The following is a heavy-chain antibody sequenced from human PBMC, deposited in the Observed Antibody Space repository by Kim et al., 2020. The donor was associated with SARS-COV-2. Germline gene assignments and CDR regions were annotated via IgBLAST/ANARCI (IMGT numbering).Heavy chain of an antibody. J-gene: IGHJ3*02. D-gene: IGHD6-13*01. CDR1: GGSISSSNW. CDR2: IYHSGST. CDR3: ARGEGSSWLEAFDI. Sequence: SETLSLTCAVSGGSISSSNWWSWVRQPPGKGLEWIGEIYHSGSTNYNPSLKSRVTISVDKSKNQFSLKLSSVTAADTAVYYCARGEGSSWLEAFDIWGQGTMVTVSS. V-gene: IGHV4-4*02.